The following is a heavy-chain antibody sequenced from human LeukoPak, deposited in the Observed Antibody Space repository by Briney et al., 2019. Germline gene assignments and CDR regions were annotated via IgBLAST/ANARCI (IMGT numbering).Heavy chain of an antibody. J-gene: IGHJ4*02. CDR2: IYYSGST. CDR3: ARTRGAYQLLYVSSSFDY. Sequence: SETLSLTCTVSGGSISSISYYWGWIRQPPGKGLEWIGSIYYSGSTNYNPSLKSRVTISVDTSKNQFSLKLSSVTAADTAVYYCARTRGAYQLLYVSSSFDYWGQGTLVTVSS. D-gene: IGHD2-2*02. CDR1: GGSISSISYY. V-gene: IGHV4-39*07.